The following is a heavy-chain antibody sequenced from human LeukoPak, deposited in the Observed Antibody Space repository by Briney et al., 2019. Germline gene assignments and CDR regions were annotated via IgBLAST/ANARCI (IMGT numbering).Heavy chain of an antibody. CDR2: IYSSGST. CDR1: GGSISSNY. J-gene: IGHJ4*02. V-gene: IGHV4-59*01. CDR3: VRAFWSGYYYVFDY. Sequence: SETVSLTCTVSGGSISSNYWSWIRQPPGKGLEWIGYIYSSGSTNYNPSLKSRVTMSVDTSKNQFSLKLTSVTAADTAVYYCVRAFWSGYYYVFDYWGQGTLVTVSS. D-gene: IGHD3-3*01.